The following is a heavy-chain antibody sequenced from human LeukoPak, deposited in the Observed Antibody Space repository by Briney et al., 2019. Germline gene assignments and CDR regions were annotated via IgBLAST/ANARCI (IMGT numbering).Heavy chain of an antibody. J-gene: IGHJ4*02. D-gene: IGHD3-10*01. CDR3: ARDRANSELWFGELGIDY. Sequence: ASVKVSCKASGYTFTSYGISWVRQAPGQGLDWMGWISAYNGNTNYAQKLQGRVTMTTDTSTSTAYMELRSLRSDDTAVYYCARDRANSELWFGELGIDYWGQGTLVTVSS. CDR2: ISAYNGNT. CDR1: GYTFTSYG. V-gene: IGHV1-18*01.